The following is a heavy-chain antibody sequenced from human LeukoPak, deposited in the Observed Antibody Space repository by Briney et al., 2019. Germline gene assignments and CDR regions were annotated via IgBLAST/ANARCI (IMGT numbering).Heavy chain of an antibody. CDR3: ARQAYCGDDCSYYFDY. Sequence: GESLKISCKGSGYIFTSYWIAWVRQMPGKGLEWMGIIYPGDSDARCSPSSQGQVTISTDKSISTAYLQWSSLEASDTAMYYCARQAYCGDDCSYYFDYWGQGTLVTVPS. V-gene: IGHV5-51*01. J-gene: IGHJ4*02. D-gene: IGHD2-21*02. CDR2: IYPGDSDA. CDR1: GYIFTSYW.